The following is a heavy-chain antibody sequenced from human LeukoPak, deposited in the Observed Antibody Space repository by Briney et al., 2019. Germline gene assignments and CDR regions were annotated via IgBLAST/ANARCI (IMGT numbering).Heavy chain of an antibody. Sequence: ASVKVTCKASGYTFTSYDINWARQATGQGLEWMGWMNPNSGNTGYAQKFQGRVTMTRNTSISTAYMELSSLGSEDTAVYYCARAPVLRFLEWLSHYFDYWGQGTLVTVSS. J-gene: IGHJ4*02. V-gene: IGHV1-8*01. D-gene: IGHD3-3*01. CDR2: MNPNSGNT. CDR1: GYTFTSYD. CDR3: ARAPVLRFLEWLSHYFDY.